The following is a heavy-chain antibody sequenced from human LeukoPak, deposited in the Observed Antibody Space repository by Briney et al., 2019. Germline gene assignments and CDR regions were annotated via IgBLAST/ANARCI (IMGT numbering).Heavy chain of an antibody. CDR3: ARVKDIYELLWYMDV. Sequence: SETLSLTCAVSGGSISSSNWWSWVRQPPGKGLEWIGEIYHSGSTNYNPSLKSRVTISVDKSKNQFSLKLSSVTAADTAVYYCARVKDIYELLWYMDVRGKGTTVTVSS. J-gene: IGHJ6*04. CDR2: IYHSGST. CDR1: GGSISSSNW. V-gene: IGHV4-4*02. D-gene: IGHD3-10*01.